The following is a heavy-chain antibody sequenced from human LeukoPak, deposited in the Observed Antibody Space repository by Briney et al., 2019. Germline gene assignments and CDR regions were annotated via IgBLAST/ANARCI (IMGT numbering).Heavy chain of an antibody. CDR3: ARCKGHYDFWSGYYTEYYYYGMDV. CDR1: GGSFSGYY. CDR2: INHSGST. D-gene: IGHD3-3*01. V-gene: IGHV4-34*01. Sequence: PSETLSLTCAVYGGSFSGYYWNWIRQPPGKGLEWIGEINHSGSTNYNPSLKSRATISVDTSKNQFSLKLSSVTAADTAVYYCARCKGHYDFWSGYYTEYYYYGMDVWGQGTTVTVS. J-gene: IGHJ6*02.